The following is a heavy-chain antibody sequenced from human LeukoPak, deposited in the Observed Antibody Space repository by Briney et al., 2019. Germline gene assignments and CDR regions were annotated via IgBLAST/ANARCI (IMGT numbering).Heavy chain of an antibody. CDR2: IKQDGSEK. CDR3: ARMGITMVRGYFDY. D-gene: IGHD3-10*01. CDR1: GFTFSSYW. J-gene: IGHJ4*02. Sequence: GGSLRLSCAASGFTFSSYWMSWVRQAPGKGLEWVANIKQDGSEKYYVDSVKGRFTISRDNAKNSLYLQMNSLRAEDTAVYYCARMGITMVRGYFDYWGQGTLVTVSS. V-gene: IGHV3-7*01.